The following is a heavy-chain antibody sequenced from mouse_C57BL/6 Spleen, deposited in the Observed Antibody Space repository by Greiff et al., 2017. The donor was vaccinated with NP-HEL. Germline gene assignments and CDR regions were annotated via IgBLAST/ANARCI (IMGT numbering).Heavy chain of an antibody. CDR3: ARWGYYGSSYDFDY. CDR1: GYTFTSYW. J-gene: IGHJ2*01. V-gene: IGHV1-64*01. D-gene: IGHD1-1*01. Sequence: QQPGAELVKPGASVKLSCKASGYTFTSYWMHWVKQRPGQGLEWIGMIHPNSGSTNYNEKFKSKATLTVDKSSSTAYMQLSSLTSEDSAVYYCARWGYYGSSYDFDYWGKGTTLTVSS. CDR2: IHPNSGST.